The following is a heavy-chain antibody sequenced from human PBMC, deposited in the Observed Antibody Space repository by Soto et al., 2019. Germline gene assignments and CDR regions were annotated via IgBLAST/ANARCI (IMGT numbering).Heavy chain of an antibody. CDR2: IYYSGST. CDR3: ASDRSSGWDQGYGMDV. J-gene: IGHJ6*02. CDR1: GGSISTYY. D-gene: IGHD6-19*01. V-gene: IGHV4-59*01. Sequence: SETLSLTCTVSGGSISTYYWSWIRQPPGKGLEWIGYIYYSGSTSYNPSLKSRVTISVDTSKNQFSLKLRPVTAADTAVYYCASDRSSGWDQGYGMDVWGQGTTVTVSS.